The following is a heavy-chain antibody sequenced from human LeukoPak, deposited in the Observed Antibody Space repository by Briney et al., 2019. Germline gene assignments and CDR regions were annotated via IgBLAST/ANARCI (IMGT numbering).Heavy chain of an antibody. J-gene: IGHJ3*02. CDR2: IIPIFGTA. CDR1: GGTFSSYA. CDR3: ARGVAALHAFDI. Sequence: GASVKVSCKASGGTFSSYAISWVRQAPGQGLEWMGGIIPIFGTANYAQKFQGRVTITADESTSTAYMELSSLRSEDTAVYYCARGVAALHAFDIWGQGTMVTVSS. V-gene: IGHV1-69*13. D-gene: IGHD6-13*01.